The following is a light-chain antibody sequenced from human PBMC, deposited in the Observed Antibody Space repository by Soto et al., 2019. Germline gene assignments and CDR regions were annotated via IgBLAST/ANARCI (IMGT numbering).Light chain of an antibody. CDR1: SSAFGGYNY. V-gene: IGLV2-14*01. Sequence: QSALTQPASVSGSPGQSITISCTGTSSAFGGYNYISWYQQHPGKAPKLLIYEISNRPSGVSNRFSGSKSGNTASLTISGLQAEDEADYYCSSYTSTSTPLFGGGTKVTVL. J-gene: IGLJ2*01. CDR2: EIS. CDR3: SSYTSTSTPL.